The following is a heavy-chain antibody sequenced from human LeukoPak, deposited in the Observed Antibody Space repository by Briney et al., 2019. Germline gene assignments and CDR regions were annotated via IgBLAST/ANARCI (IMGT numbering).Heavy chain of an antibody. Sequence: GGSLRLSCAASGFTFSSYWMHWVRQAPGKGLVWVSRINSDGSSTSYADSVKGRFTISRDNAKNTLYLQMNSLRAEDTAVYYCAREQQLMDAFDIWGQGTMVTVSS. J-gene: IGHJ3*02. D-gene: IGHD6-13*01. CDR2: INSDGSST. CDR1: GFTFSSYW. CDR3: AREQQLMDAFDI. V-gene: IGHV3-74*01.